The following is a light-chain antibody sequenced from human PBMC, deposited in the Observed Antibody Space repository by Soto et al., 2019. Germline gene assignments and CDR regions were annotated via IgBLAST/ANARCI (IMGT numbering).Light chain of an antibody. CDR2: GAS. J-gene: IGKJ4*01. CDR3: QQYGRSPPFT. Sequence: EIVLTQSPGTLSLSPGERATLSCRASQSVSSSYLAWYQQKPGQAPRLLIYGASSRATGIPDRFSGSGSGTDFTLTISRLEPEDFAVYYCQQYGRSPPFTFGGGTKFEIK. V-gene: IGKV3-20*01. CDR1: QSVSSSY.